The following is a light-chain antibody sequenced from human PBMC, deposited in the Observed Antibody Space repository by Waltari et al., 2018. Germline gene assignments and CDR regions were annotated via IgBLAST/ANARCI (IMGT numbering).Light chain of an antibody. Sequence: QSALTQPASVSGSPGQSSTISCSGTERYVGAYDCVSWYQQHPGKAPHLIIYEVSNRPSGISNRFSSSKSGNTASLTSSGLQAEDEAYYYCSSYTTSSAPGVFGTGTRVTVL. CDR3: SSYTTSSAPGV. CDR2: EVS. J-gene: IGLJ1*01. CDR1: ERYVGAYDC. V-gene: IGLV2-14*01.